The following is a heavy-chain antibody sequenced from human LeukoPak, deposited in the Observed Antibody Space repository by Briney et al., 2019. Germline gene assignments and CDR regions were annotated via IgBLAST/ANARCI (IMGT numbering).Heavy chain of an antibody. D-gene: IGHD1-26*01. Sequence: SETLSLTCTVSGDSISSYYWSWIRQPPGKGLEWIGYVFYSGSTNYNPSLKSRVTISVDTSKNQFSLKLSSVTAADTAVYYCARPSGSYGRSFDYWGQGTLVAVSS. J-gene: IGHJ4*02. CDR1: GDSISSYY. V-gene: IGHV4-59*08. CDR3: ARPSGSYGRSFDY. CDR2: VFYSGST.